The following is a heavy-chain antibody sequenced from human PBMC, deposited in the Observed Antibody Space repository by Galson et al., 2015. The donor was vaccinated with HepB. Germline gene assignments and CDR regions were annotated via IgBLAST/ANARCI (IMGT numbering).Heavy chain of an antibody. CDR1: GFTFSTYS. CDR3: ARDQDASMASLYYFDY. D-gene: IGHD5-18*01. Sequence: SLRLSCAVSGFTFSTYSMNWVRQAPGKGLEWVSSITSRSTHKYYADSVKGRFTISRDNAKNSLYLQMNSLRAEDTAVYYCARDQDASMASLYYFDYWGQGTLVTVSS. J-gene: IGHJ4*02. V-gene: IGHV3-21*01. CDR2: ITSRSTHK.